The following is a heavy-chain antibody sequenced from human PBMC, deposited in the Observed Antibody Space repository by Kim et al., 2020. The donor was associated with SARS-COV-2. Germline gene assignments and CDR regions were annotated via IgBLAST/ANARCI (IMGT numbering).Heavy chain of an antibody. CDR2: IYSGGDST. V-gene: IGHV3-53*01. CDR3: ATAGISGTSASHY. CDR1: GFTVSSNY. J-gene: IGHJ4*02. D-gene: IGHD1-20*01. Sequence: GGSLRLSCAASGFTVSSNYMIWVRQAPGKGLEWVSVIYSGGDSTYYADSVKGRFTISRDNSKNTLYLQMNSLRAEDTAVYYCATAGISGTSASHYGGRGTLVTVSS.